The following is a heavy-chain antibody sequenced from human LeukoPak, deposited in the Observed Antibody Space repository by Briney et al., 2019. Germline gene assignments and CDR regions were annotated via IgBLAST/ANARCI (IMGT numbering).Heavy chain of an antibody. Sequence: GASVKVSCKASGGTFSSYAISWARQAPGQGLEWMGWISAYNGNTNYAQKLQGRVTMTTDTSTSTAYMELRSLRSDDTAVYYCARDLSLWFGELNIDYWGQGTLVTVSS. D-gene: IGHD3-10*01. J-gene: IGHJ4*02. CDR2: ISAYNGNT. CDR1: GGTFSSYA. CDR3: ARDLSLWFGELNIDY. V-gene: IGHV1-18*01.